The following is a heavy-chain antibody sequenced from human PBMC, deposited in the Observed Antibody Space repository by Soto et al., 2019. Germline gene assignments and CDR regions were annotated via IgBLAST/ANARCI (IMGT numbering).Heavy chain of an antibody. CDR2: IYYSGST. D-gene: IGHD3-16*01. V-gene: IGHV4-39*01. J-gene: IGHJ4*02. CDR1: GGSISSSSYY. CDR3: ARFGDYDYIWGSNREWDY. Sequence: QLQLQESGPGLVKPSETLSLTCTVSGGSISSSSYYWGWIRQPPGKGLEWIGSIYYSGSTYYNPSLNSRVNIYVETSKNQFSLKLSSVTAADTAVYYCARFGDYDYIWGSNREWDYWGQGTLVTVSS.